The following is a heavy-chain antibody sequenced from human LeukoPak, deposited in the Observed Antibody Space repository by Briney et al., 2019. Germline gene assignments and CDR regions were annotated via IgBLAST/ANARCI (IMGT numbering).Heavy chain of an antibody. D-gene: IGHD6-6*01. CDR2: ISDDGRST. CDR3: AKRVPYTSSSVYFDY. V-gene: IGHV3-23*01. Sequence: PGGSLRLSCAASGFTFRTYAMSWVRQAPGKGLEWVSSISDDGRSTYYADSVKGRFTISKDNSKNTMYLQMNNLRAEDTAIYYCAKRVPYTSSSVYFDYWGQGTLVTVSS. J-gene: IGHJ4*02. CDR1: GFTFRTYA.